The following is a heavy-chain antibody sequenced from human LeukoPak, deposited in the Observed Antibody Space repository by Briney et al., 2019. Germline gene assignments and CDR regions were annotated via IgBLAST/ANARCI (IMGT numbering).Heavy chain of an antibody. CDR3: ARDGLELLHYYYGMDV. J-gene: IGHJ6*02. CDR1: GGTFSSYA. V-gene: IGHV1-69*13. CDR2: IIPIFGTA. D-gene: IGHD1-7*01. Sequence: RASVKVSCKASGGTFSSYAISWVRQAPGQGLEWMGGIIPIFGTANYAQKFQGRVTITADESTSTAYMELSSLRSEDTAVYYCARDGLELLHYYYGMDVWGQGTTVTVSS.